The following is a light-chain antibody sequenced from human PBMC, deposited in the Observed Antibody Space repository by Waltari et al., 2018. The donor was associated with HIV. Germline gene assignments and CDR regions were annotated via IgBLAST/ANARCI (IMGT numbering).Light chain of an antibody. V-gene: IGKV4-1*01. CDR3: QQYYGLPLT. CDR2: WAS. CDR1: QSVFYSSTNKNY. Sequence: DIVMTQSPESLAVSLGERATINCKSSQSVFYSSTNKNYLAWFQHTLDQPPKLLIYWASTREAVVPDRFSGRGSATDFTLTINNLQAEDVSVYYCQQYYGLPLTFGGGTKVQIK. J-gene: IGKJ4*01.